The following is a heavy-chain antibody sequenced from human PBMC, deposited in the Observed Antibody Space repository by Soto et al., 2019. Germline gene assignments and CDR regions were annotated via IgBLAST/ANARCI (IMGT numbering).Heavy chain of an antibody. D-gene: IGHD3-16*01. CDR1: GFTFSDYY. J-gene: IGHJ5*02. Sequence: GGSLRLSCAASGFTFSDYYMSWIRQAPGKGLEWVSYISGSASTIDHADSVKGRFTISRDNAKNSLYLQMNSLRAEDTAVYYCAREVRGLFRGWFDPWGQGTLVTVSS. CDR2: ISGSASTI. V-gene: IGHV3-11*01. CDR3: AREVRGLFRGWFDP.